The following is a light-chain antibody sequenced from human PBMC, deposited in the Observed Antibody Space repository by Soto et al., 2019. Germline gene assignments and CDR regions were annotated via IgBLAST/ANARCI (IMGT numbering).Light chain of an antibody. CDR1: QSVSSTY. V-gene: IGKV3-20*01. J-gene: IGKJ1*01. CDR3: QQYGSSLWT. CDR2: ATS. Sequence: EIVLTQSPGTLSLPTGERASLSCRASQSVSSTYLAWYQQKPGQAPRLLIYATSTRATGIPDRFSGSGSGTDFTLTISRLEHEDFAVYYCQQYGSSLWTFGQGTKVEIK.